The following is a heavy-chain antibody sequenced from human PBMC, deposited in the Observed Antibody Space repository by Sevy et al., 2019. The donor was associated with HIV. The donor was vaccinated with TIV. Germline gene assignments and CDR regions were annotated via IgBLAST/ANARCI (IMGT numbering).Heavy chain of an antibody. D-gene: IGHD4-17*01. J-gene: IGHJ1*01. CDR3: ARDYGGIRHFQY. V-gene: IGHV3-21*01. CDR1: GFTFSSYS. CDR2: ISSRSSYI. Sequence: GGSLRLSCAASGFTFSSYSMNWVRQAPGKGLEWVSSISSRSSYIYYADSVTGRLTISRDNAKNSLYLQMNNLRAEDTAVYYCARDYGGIRHFQYWGQGTLVTVSS.